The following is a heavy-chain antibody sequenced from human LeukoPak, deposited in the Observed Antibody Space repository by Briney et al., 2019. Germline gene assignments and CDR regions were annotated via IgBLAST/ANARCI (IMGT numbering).Heavy chain of an antibody. J-gene: IGHJ3*02. CDR1: GDSIGSSSSY. Sequence: ASETLSLTCTVSGDSIGSSSSYWAWIRQPPGKGLEWIGNIYYSGNTYYNPSLESRVTSSLDTSKNQFSLTLNSVTAADTAVYYCVRADYNGGNPGSFDIWGRGTMVTVSS. D-gene: IGHD2-8*01. V-gene: IGHV4-39*07. CDR3: VRADYNGGNPGSFDI. CDR2: IYYSGNT.